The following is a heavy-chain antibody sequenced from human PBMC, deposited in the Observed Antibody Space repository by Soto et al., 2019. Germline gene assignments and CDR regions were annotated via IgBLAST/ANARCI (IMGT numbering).Heavy chain of an antibody. CDR1: GFTFSSYA. D-gene: IGHD6-13*01. Sequence: QVQLVESGGGVVQPGGSLRLSCAASGFTFSSYAMHWVRQAPGKGLGWVAVISYDGSNKYYADSVKGRFTISRDNSKNTLYLQMNSLRAEDTAVYYCARDRIYSSSWHDYWGQGTLVTVSS. J-gene: IGHJ4*02. CDR2: ISYDGSNK. V-gene: IGHV3-30-3*01. CDR3: ARDRIYSSSWHDY.